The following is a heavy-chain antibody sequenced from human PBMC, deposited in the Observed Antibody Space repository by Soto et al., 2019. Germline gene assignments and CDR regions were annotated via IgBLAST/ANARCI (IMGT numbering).Heavy chain of an antibody. CDR3: ARAESSSWYADYFDY. D-gene: IGHD6-13*01. V-gene: IGHV3-48*02. CDR1: GCTFSSYS. Sequence: EVQLVESGGGLVQPGGYLRLSCAASGCTFSSYSMNWVRQAPGKGLEWVSYISSSSSTIYYADSVKGRFTISRDNAKNSLYLQMNSLRDEDTAVYYCARAESSSWYADYFDYWGLGTLVTVSS. CDR2: ISSSSSTI. J-gene: IGHJ4*02.